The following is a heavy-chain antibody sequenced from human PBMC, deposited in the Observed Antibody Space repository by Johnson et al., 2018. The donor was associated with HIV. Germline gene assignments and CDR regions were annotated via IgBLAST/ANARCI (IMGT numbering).Heavy chain of an antibody. D-gene: IGHD5-24*01. V-gene: IGHV3-66*01. CDR1: GFTVSSNY. Sequence: VQLVESGGGLVQPGGSLRLSCAASGFTVSSNYMSWVRQAPGKGLEWVSVIYSGGSKYYADSVNGRFTISRDNSKNTLYLQMNSLRAEDTAVYFCARGCRDGYTCDAFDVWGQGTRVTVSS. CDR3: ARGCRDGYTCDAFDV. J-gene: IGHJ3*01. CDR2: IYSGGSK.